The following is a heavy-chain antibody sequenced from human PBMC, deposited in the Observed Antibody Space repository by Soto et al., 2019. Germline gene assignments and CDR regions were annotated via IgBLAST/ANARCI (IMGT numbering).Heavy chain of an antibody. V-gene: IGHV3-15*01. Sequence: EVQLVESGGGLVKPGGSLRLSCAASGFTFSGAWISWVRQAPGKGLEWVGRIKSKTAGGTTDYAAPGKGRFTISRDDSKDTLYLQMNSLKTDDTAVYYCTTDRGRRAGYAQDYWGQGTLVTVSS. D-gene: IGHD5-18*01. J-gene: IGHJ4*02. CDR2: IKSKTAGGTT. CDR1: GFTFSGAW. CDR3: TTDRGRRAGYAQDY.